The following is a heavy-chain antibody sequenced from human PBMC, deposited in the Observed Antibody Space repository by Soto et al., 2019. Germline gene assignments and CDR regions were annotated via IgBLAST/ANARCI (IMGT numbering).Heavy chain of an antibody. Sequence: EVQLVESGGGLVQPGGSLRLSCAASGFTFSSYTMNWVRQAPGKGLEWVSYIRSSGSSIYYADSVKGRFTISRDNAKNSLYLQMISLRAEDTAVYYCARYGDLPLPFDYWGQGTLVTVSS. V-gene: IGHV3-48*01. CDR3: ARYGDLPLPFDY. CDR1: GFTFSSYT. D-gene: IGHD4-17*01. CDR2: IRSSGSSI. J-gene: IGHJ4*02.